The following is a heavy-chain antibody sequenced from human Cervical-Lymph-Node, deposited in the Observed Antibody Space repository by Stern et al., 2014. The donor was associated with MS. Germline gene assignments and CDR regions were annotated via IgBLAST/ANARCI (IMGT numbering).Heavy chain of an antibody. D-gene: IGHD2-21*02. CDR2: IHAGNGNT. CDR3: ARALYCGGDCYNYFDY. J-gene: IGHJ4*02. V-gene: IGHV1-3*01. CDR1: GYTFTSYA. Sequence: QVQLVQSGAEVKKPGASVKGSCKASGYTFTSYAMHWVRQAPGQRLEWMGWIHAGNGNTKYSQKFQGRVTITRDTSASTAYMELSSLRSEDTAVYYCARALYCGGDCYNYFDYWGQGTLVTVSS.